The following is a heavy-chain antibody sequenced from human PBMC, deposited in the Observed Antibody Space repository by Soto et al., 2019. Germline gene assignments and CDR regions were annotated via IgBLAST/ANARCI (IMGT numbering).Heavy chain of an antibody. V-gene: IGHV3-64*01. D-gene: IGHD1-20*01. CDR3: ARSYNWNPPNWFDP. CDR2: ISSNGGST. CDR1: GFTFSSYA. Sequence: GGSLRLSCAASGFTFSSYAMHWVRQAPGKGLEYVSAISSNGGSTYYANSVKGRFTISRDNSKNTLYLQMGSLRAEDMAVYYCARSYNWNPPNWFDPWGQGTLVTGSS. J-gene: IGHJ5*02.